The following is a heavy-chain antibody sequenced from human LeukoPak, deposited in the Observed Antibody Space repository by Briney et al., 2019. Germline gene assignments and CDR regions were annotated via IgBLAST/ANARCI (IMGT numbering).Heavy chain of an antibody. V-gene: IGHV3-7*01. Sequence: PGGSLRLSCAASGFTFSVPWMRWARQAPGRGLGWVANINQGGSDKYYVDSVKGRFTISRDNANNLLYPQINSLRGEDTAVYYCTRDRSRAEDDWGQGTLVTVSS. CDR3: TRDRSRAEDD. CDR2: INQGGSDK. J-gene: IGHJ4*02. CDR1: GFTFSVPW. D-gene: IGHD1-14*01.